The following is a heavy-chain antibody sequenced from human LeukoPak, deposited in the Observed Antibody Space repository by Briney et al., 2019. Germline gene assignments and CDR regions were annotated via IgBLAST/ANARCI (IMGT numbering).Heavy chain of an antibody. Sequence: SETLSLTCAVYGGSFSGYYWSWIRQPPGKGLEWIGEINHSGSTNYNPSLKSRVTISVDTSKNQFSLKLSSVTAADTAVYYCAAYKDGDYPDYWGQGTLVTVSS. V-gene: IGHV4-34*01. CDR3: AAYKDGDYPDY. D-gene: IGHD4-17*01. CDR2: INHSGST. CDR1: GGSFSGYY. J-gene: IGHJ4*02.